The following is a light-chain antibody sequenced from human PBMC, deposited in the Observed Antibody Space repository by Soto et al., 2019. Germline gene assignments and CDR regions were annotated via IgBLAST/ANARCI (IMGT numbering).Light chain of an antibody. CDR2: EVT. J-gene: IGLJ3*02. V-gene: IGLV2-23*02. CDR1: SSDVGSYKL. CDR3: CSYAGSNTWV. Sequence: QSALTQPASVSGSPGQSITISCTGTSSDVGSYKLVSWYQQYPGKAPKLMISEVTKRPSGVSTRFSGSKSGNTASLTISGLQPEDESDYYCCSYAGSNTWVFGGGTKLTVL.